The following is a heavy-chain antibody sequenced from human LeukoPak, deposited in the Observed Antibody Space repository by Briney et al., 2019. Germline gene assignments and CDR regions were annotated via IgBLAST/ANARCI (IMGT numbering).Heavy chain of an antibody. Sequence: SCKASGGTLSSYAISWVRQAPGKGLEWVSVVYGGGSRYYGDSVKGRFTISRDNSQNTLSLQMNSLRTEDTAVYYCARRGVAGTEYYFDYWGQGTLVTVSS. CDR2: VYGGGSR. CDR1: GGTLSSYA. V-gene: IGHV3-23*03. J-gene: IGHJ4*02. CDR3: ARRGVAGTEYYFDY. D-gene: IGHD6-19*01.